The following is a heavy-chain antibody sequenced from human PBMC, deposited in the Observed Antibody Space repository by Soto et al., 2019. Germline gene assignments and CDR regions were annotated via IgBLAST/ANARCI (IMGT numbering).Heavy chain of an antibody. J-gene: IGHJ4*02. V-gene: IGHV3-48*01. CDR1: GFTFSSYS. Sequence: PGGSLRLSCAASGFTFSSYSMNWVRQAPGKGLEWVSYISSSSSTIYYADSVKGRFTISRDNAKNSLYLQMNSLRAEDTAVYYCARARSYYDFWSGPFDYWGQGTLVTVSS. CDR2: ISSSSSTI. D-gene: IGHD3-3*01. CDR3: ARARSYYDFWSGPFDY.